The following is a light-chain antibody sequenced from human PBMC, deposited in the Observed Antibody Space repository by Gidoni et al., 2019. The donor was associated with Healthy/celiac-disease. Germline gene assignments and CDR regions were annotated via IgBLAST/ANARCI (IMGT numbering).Light chain of an antibody. V-gene: IGLV2-14*01. J-gene: IGLJ1*01. CDR3: SSYTSSSPYV. CDR2: DVS. Sequence: QSALTQPASVSGSPGQSITISCTGTSSDVGGSNHVSWYQQHPGKAPKLMIYDVSNRPPGVSNRFSGSKSGNTASLTISGLQAEDEADYYCSSYTSSSPYVFGTGTKVTVL. CDR1: SSDVGGSNH.